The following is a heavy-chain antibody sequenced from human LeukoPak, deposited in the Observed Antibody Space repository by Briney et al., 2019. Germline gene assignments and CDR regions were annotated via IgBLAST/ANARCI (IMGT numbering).Heavy chain of an antibody. D-gene: IGHD3-3*01. J-gene: IGHJ6*03. V-gene: IGHV3-21*01. CDR2: ISSSSSYI. CDR3: ARDPLTFWSGWSNEKDNNYYMDV. Sequence: GGSLRLSCAASGFTFSSYSMNWVRQAPGKGLEWVSSISSSSSYIYYADSVKGRFTISRDNAKNSLYLQMNSLRAEDTAVYYCARDPLTFWSGWSNEKDNNYYMDVWGKGTTVTVSS. CDR1: GFTFSSYS.